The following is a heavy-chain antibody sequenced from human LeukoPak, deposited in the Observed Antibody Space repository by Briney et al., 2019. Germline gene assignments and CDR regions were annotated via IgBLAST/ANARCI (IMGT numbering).Heavy chain of an antibody. CDR1: AFIFSGHW. CDR3: ASSIAVAGDDH. J-gene: IGHJ4*02. V-gene: IGHV3-7*01. CDR2: IKEDGSER. D-gene: IGHD6-19*01. Sequence: GGSLRLSCEGSAFIFSGHWMNWVRQTPGKGLEWVASIKEDGSERQYVDSVKGRFSISRDNTKGSLFLQLNSLRAEDTAVYYCASSIAVAGDDHWGQGTLVTVSS.